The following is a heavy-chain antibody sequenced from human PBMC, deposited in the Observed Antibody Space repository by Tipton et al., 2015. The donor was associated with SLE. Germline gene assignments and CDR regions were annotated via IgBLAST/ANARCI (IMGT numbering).Heavy chain of an antibody. CDR2: IYTSERT. Sequence: TLSLTCSVSGYSINNDYYWGWIRQPPGKGLEWIGYIYTSERTNYNPSLKSRVTISVDTSRNQLSLKLTSVTAADTAVYYCARAWMMYGIFDHWGQGKLVTVSS. CDR3: ARAWMMYGIFDH. CDR1: GYSINNDYY. D-gene: IGHD2-8*01. V-gene: IGHV4-4*09. J-gene: IGHJ4*02.